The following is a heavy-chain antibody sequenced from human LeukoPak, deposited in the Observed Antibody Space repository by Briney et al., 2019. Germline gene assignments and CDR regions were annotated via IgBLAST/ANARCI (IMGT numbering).Heavy chain of an antibody. J-gene: IGHJ4*02. Sequence: ASVKVSCKASGGTFSSYAISWVRQAPGQGLEWMGGIIPIFGTANYAQKFQGRVTMTRDTSTSTVYVELRSLRSEDTAVYYCARAEDYYGSGSYYFDYWGQGTLVTVSS. CDR2: IIPIFGTA. D-gene: IGHD3-10*01. V-gene: IGHV1-69*05. CDR3: ARAEDYYGSGSYYFDY. CDR1: GGTFSSYA.